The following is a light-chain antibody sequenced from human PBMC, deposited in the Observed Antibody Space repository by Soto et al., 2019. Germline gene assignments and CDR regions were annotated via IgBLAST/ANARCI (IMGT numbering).Light chain of an antibody. CDR2: DVS. V-gene: IGLV2-14*01. J-gene: IGLJ1*01. CDR1: SSDVGGYNY. CDR3: SSYTSSSLYV. Sequence: QSVLTQSASESGSPGQSITISCTGTSSDVGGYNYVSWYQQHPGKAPKLMIYDVSNRPSGVSNRFSGSKSGNTASLTISGLQAEDEADYYCSSYTSSSLYVFGTGTKVTVL.